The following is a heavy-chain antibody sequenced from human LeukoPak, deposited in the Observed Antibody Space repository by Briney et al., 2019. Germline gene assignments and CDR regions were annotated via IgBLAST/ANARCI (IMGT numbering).Heavy chain of an antibody. Sequence: PGRSLRLSCAASGFTFDDYAMHWVRQAPGKGLEWDSGISWNSGSIGYADSVKGRFTISRDNAKNSLYLQMNSLRAEDTALYYCAKVIGHDFWSGYDYWGQGTLVTVSS. V-gene: IGHV3-9*01. CDR2: ISWNSGSI. D-gene: IGHD3-3*01. CDR3: AKVIGHDFWSGYDY. J-gene: IGHJ4*02. CDR1: GFTFDDYA.